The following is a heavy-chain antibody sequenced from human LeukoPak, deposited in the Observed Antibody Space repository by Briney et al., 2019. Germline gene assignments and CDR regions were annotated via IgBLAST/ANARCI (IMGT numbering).Heavy chain of an antibody. J-gene: IGHJ4*02. D-gene: IGHD4-17*01. CDR1: GFSVSSNY. CDR2: LYSGGAT. V-gene: IGHV3-53*01. CDR3: AKDRGDYGDLKPIDY. Sequence: GGSLRLSCAVSGFSVSSNYMTWVRQAPGKGLEWVSVLYSGGATYYADSVKGRFTISRDNSKNTLYLQMNSLRAEDTAVYYCAKDRGDYGDLKPIDYWGQGTLVTVSS.